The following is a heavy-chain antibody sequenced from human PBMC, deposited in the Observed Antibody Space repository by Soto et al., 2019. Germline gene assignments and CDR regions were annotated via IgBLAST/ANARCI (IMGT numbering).Heavy chain of an antibody. D-gene: IGHD6-19*01. Sequence: PSETLSLTCTVSGGSMNTYYWIWIRQSPGKGLEWIGYIYYDGTTNYNPSLKSRVTILVDTSKKQFSLKMGSVNAADTAVYYCARGGWSLNYWGQGTLVTVSS. CDR1: GGSMNTYY. CDR3: ARGGWSLNY. CDR2: IYYDGTT. J-gene: IGHJ4*02. V-gene: IGHV4-59*01.